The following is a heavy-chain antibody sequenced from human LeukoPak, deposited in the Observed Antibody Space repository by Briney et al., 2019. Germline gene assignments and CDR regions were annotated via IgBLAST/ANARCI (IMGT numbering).Heavy chain of an antibody. CDR1: GIIFSTYA. D-gene: IGHD3-3*01. Sequence: GGSLRLSCELSGIIFSTYAMNWVCQAAGKGLDWISYISGSSSGSTSIIHYADSVKGRFTISRDNAKNSLHLQMDSLSAEDTAVYYCGRDFWSGYYTEDWGQGALVIVSS. CDR3: GRDFWSGYYTED. J-gene: IGHJ4*02. V-gene: IGHV3-48*04. CDR2: ISGSSSGSTSII.